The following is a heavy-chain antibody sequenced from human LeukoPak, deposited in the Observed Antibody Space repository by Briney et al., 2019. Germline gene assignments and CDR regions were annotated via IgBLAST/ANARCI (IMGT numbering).Heavy chain of an antibody. CDR1: GFTFDDYA. J-gene: IGHJ4*02. D-gene: IGHD4-17*01. Sequence: SLRLSCAASGFTFDDYAMHWVRQAPGKGLDWVSGISWNSGSIGYADSVKGRFTISRDNAKNSLYLQMNSLRAEDTALYYCAKEDYGGNPFDYWGQGTLVTVSS. CDR2: ISWNSGSI. V-gene: IGHV3-9*01. CDR3: AKEDYGGNPFDY.